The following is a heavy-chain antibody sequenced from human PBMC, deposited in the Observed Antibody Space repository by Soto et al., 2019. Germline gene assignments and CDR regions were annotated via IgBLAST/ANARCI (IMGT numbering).Heavy chain of an antibody. D-gene: IGHD6-13*01. J-gene: IGHJ5*02. CDR2: ISAYNGKT. Sequence: SVKVSCNASGFTFPCSAVQWVRQARGQRLEWMGWISAYNGKTNDAQKLQGRVTMTTDTSTSTAYMELRSLRSDDTAVYYCAREYSSSWYRKYNWFDPWGQGTLVTVSS. CDR3: AREYSSSWYRKYNWFDP. V-gene: IGHV1-18*01. CDR1: GFTFPCSA.